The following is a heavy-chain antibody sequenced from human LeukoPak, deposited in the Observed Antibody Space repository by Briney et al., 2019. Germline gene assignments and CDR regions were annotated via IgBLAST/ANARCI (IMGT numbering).Heavy chain of an antibody. D-gene: IGHD6-13*01. V-gene: IGHV3-30*02. CDR3: AKDSYDGSNWYIGF. Sequence: GGSLRLSCAASGFTFSGNGMHWVRQAPGKGLEWVAFIRSDGSVKYYADSVKGRFTISRDNSKNTLYLQLNSLRAEDTAVYYCAKDSYDGSNWYIGFRGKGTLVTVSS. J-gene: IGHJ4*02. CDR1: GFTFSGNG. CDR2: IRSDGSVK.